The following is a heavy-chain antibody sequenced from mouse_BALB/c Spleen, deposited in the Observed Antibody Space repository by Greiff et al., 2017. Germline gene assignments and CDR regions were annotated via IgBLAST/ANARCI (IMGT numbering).Heavy chain of an antibody. J-gene: IGHJ2*01. Sequence: EVQGVESGGGLVQPGGSRKLSCAASGFTFSSFGMHWVRQAPEKGLEWVAYISSGSSTIYYADTVKGRFTISRDNPKNTLFLQMTSLRSEDTAMYYCARSLRRGYYFDYWGQGTTLTVSS. CDR2: ISSGSSTI. CDR3: ARSLRRGYYFDY. V-gene: IGHV5-17*02. CDR1: GFTFSSFG. D-gene: IGHD2-12*01.